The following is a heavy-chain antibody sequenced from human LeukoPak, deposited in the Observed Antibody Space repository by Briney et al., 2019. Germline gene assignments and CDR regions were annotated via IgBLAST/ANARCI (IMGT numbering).Heavy chain of an antibody. V-gene: IGHV3-7*01. J-gene: IGHJ5*02. CDR1: GFTLSGYW. Sequence: GGSLRLSCAGSGFTLSGYWMIGVRRAPGEGLEWVANIKYDGSEKQYVDSVKGRFTISRDNAKNSLYLQMNSLRVEDMAVYYCARGLGWLDPWGQGTLVTVSS. CDR3: ARGLGWLDP. CDR2: IKYDGSEK.